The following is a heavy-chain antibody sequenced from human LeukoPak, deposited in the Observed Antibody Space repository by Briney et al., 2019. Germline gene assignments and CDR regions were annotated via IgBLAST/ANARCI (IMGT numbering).Heavy chain of an antibody. J-gene: IGHJ5*02. D-gene: IGHD3-3*01. CDR1: GGSISSYY. CDR2: IYTSGST. V-gene: IGHV4-4*07. Sequence: SETLSLTCTVSGGSISSYYWSWIRQPAGKGLEWIGRIYTSGSTNYNPSLKSRVTMSVETSKKQFSLKLSSVTAADTAVYYCARVKRGANYDFWSGLNWFDPWGQGTLVTVSS. CDR3: ARVKRGANYDFWSGLNWFDP.